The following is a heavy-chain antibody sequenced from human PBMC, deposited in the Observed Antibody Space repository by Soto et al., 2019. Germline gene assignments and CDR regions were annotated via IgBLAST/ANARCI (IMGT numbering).Heavy chain of an antibody. CDR3: AKDGTSGGTYFDY. Sequence: QVQLVDSGGGVVQPGRSLRLSCAASGFTFSNYGMHWVRQAPGKGLEWVAFISYQGSDKNYADSVKGRFTISRDNSKNTFYLQMNSLRVDDTAVYYCAKDGTSGGTYFDYWGQGALVTVSS. CDR2: ISYQGSDK. J-gene: IGHJ4*02. V-gene: IGHV3-30*18. CDR1: GFTFSNYG.